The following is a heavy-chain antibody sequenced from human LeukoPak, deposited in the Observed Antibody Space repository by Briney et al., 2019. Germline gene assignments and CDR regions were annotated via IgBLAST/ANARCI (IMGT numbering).Heavy chain of an antibody. CDR1: GGSINSYY. D-gene: IGHD3-10*01. J-gene: IGHJ3*02. CDR2: IYDSGST. CDR3: ARDRVDVSRPRAFDI. Sequence: SETLSLTCTVSGGSINSYYWSWIRQPPGKGLEWIGYIYDSGSTNYNPSLKSRVTISVDTSKNQFSLKLSSVTAADTAVYYCARDRVDVSRPRAFDIWGQGTMVTVSS. V-gene: IGHV4-59*12.